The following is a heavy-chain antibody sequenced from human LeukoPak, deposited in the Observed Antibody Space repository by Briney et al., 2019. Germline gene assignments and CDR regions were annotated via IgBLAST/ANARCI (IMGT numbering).Heavy chain of an antibody. CDR1: GYTFTSYG. CDR3: ARGRYTWNDGKNTNYYGMDV. D-gene: IGHD1-1*01. V-gene: IGHV1-18*01. Sequence: AAVKVSCKASGYTFTSYGINWVRQAPGQGLEWMGWISENNGNTDYAQELQGRVTMTTDTSTSTAYMDLRSLISDDTAVYYCARGRYTWNDGKNTNYYGMDVWGQGTTVTVSS. CDR2: ISENNGNT. J-gene: IGHJ6*02.